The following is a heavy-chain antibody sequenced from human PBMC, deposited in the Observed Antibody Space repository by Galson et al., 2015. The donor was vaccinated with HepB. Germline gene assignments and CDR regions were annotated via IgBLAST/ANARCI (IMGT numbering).Heavy chain of an antibody. CDR1: GFTFSNAW. J-gene: IGHJ4*02. V-gene: IGHV3-15*01. Sequence: SLRLSCATSGFTFSNAWMSWVRHAPGKGLEWVGRIKSKTDGGTIDYAAPVKGRFTISRDDSENTLYLQMNSLKTEDTAVYYCATDYYYDTSGTFDYWGQGTLVTVSS. D-gene: IGHD3-22*01. CDR2: IKSKTDGGTI. CDR3: ATDYYYDTSGTFDY.